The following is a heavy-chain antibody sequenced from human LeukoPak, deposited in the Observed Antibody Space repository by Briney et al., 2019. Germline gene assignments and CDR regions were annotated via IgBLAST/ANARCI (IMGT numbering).Heavy chain of an antibody. CDR2: IYYSGST. J-gene: IGHJ5*02. V-gene: IGHV4-59*01. D-gene: IGHD5-18*01. Sequence: SETLSLTCAVSGGSISSYYWSWIRQPPGKGLEWIGYIYYSGSTNYNPSLKSRVTISVDTSKNQFSLKLSSVTAADTAVYYCARDATAMVSWGQGTLVTVSS. CDR1: GGSISSYY. CDR3: ARDATAMVS.